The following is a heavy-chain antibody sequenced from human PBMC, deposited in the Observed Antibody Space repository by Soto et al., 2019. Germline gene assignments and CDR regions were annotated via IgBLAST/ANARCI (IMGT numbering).Heavy chain of an antibody. D-gene: IGHD3-10*01. V-gene: IGHV1-69*02. Sequence: QVQLVQSGAEVKNPGSSVRVSCKASGGTFSSYTLNWVRQAPGQGLEWMGRIIPILSMSTYAQKFQGRVSIIADKSTTTAYMTLSSLRSDDTAIYYCARSYGAGSRPFDYGGQGTLGTDSS. CDR1: GGTFSSYT. CDR2: IIPILSMS. CDR3: ARSYGAGSRPFDY. J-gene: IGHJ4*02.